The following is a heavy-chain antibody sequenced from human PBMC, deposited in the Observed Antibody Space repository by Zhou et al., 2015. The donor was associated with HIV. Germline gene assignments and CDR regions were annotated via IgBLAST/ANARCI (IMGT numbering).Heavy chain of an antibody. J-gene: IGHJ3*02. CDR2: IIPIFGTA. V-gene: IGHV1-69*01. CDR3: ARSPLLAPTNDPDAFDI. Sequence: QVQLVQSGAEVKKPGSSVKVSCKASGGTFSSYAISWVRQAPGQGLEWMGGIIPIFGTANYAQKFQGRVTITADESTSTAYMELSSLRSEDTAVYYCARSPLLAPTNDPDAFDIWGQGTMVTVSS. D-gene: IGHD1-1*01. CDR1: GGTFSSYA.